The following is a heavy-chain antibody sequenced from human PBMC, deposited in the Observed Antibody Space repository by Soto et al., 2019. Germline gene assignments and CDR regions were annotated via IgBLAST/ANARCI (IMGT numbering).Heavy chain of an antibody. CDR2: IYSGGST. J-gene: IGHJ3*02. Sequence: PGGSLRLSCAASGFTVSSNYMSWVRQAPGKGLEWVSVIYSGGSTYYADSVKGRFTISRDNSKNTLYLQINSLRAEDTAVYYCARGYSGSHYGAFHILGQATMLT. D-gene: IGHD1-26*01. V-gene: IGHV3-53*01. CDR1: GFTVSSNY. CDR3: ARGYSGSHYGAFHI.